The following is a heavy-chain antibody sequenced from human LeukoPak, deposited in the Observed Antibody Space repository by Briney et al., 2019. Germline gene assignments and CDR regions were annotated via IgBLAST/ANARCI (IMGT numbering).Heavy chain of an antibody. D-gene: IGHD6-6*01. CDR1: GGSLSGYY. V-gene: IGHV4-34*01. CDR3: ARDGPLDSSPRGFDY. CDR2: INHSGST. J-gene: IGHJ4*02. Sequence: SETLSLTCAVYGGSLSGYYWSWIRQPPGKGLEWIGEINHSGSTNYNPSLKSRVTISVDTSKNQFSLKLSSVTAADTAVYYCARDGPLDSSPRGFDYWGQGTLVTVSS.